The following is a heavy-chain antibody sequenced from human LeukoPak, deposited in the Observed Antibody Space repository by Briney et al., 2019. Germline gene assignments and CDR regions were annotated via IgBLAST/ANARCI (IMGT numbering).Heavy chain of an antibody. CDR2: IYYTGTT. J-gene: IGHJ3*01. Sequence: PSETVSLTCTVSGGSISGTYYWRWTRQPPGKGLEWIGYIYYTGTTDSNPSLKSRVTISLDTSKNQFSLNLSSVTAADTAVYYCARRWVYDKRAFDAWGQGTMVTVSS. D-gene: IGHD3-16*01. CDR1: GGSISGTYY. CDR3: ARRWVYDKRAFDA. V-gene: IGHV4-59*08.